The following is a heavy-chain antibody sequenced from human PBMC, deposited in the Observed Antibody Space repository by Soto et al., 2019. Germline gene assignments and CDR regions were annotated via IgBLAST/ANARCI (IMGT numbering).Heavy chain of an antibody. CDR1: GFTFSSYS. V-gene: IGHV3-48*01. J-gene: IGHJ4*02. D-gene: IGHD2-8*02. CDR3: TGEVASGY. Sequence: PGGSLRLSCAASGFTFSSYSMNWVRQAPGKGLEWVSYISSSSSTIYYADSVKGRFTISRDNAKNSLYLQMNSLRAEDTAVYYCTGEVASGYWGQGTLVTVSS. CDR2: ISSSSSTI.